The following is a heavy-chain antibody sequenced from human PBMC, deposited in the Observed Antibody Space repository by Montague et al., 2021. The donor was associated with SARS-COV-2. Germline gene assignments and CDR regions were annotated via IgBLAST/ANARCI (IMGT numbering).Heavy chain of an antibody. J-gene: IGHJ4*02. CDR3: AGSACVPAGGLRFDS. CDR2: FYTSGTT. V-gene: IGHV4-39*07. Sequence: SETLSLTCTVSGGSISTINYYWSWIRQPPGKGLEWIGSFYTSGTTNYNPSLNGRVTIAVDTSKNQFSLRVTSVTAADTALYFCAGSACVPAGGLRFDSWGQGTLVPVSS. D-gene: IGHD2-15*01. CDR1: GGSISTINYY.